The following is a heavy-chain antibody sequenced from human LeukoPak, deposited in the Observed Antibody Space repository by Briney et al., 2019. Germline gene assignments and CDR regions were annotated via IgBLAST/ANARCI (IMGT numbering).Heavy chain of an antibody. CDR2: INPNSGGT. CDR3: ARANALYCSSTSCLFDY. J-gene: IGHJ4*02. V-gene: IGHV1-2*02. CDR1: GYTFTGYY. Sequence: ASVKVSCKASGYTFTGYYTHWVRQAPGQGLEWMAWINPNSGGTYYAQNFHDRITMTRDTSISTAYMELSRLRSDDTAIYYCARANALYCSSTSCLFDYWGQGTLVTVSS. D-gene: IGHD2-2*01.